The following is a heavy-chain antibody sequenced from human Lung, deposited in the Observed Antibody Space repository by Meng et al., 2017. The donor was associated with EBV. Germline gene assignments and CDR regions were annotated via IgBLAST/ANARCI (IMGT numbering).Heavy chain of an antibody. V-gene: IGHV1-69*09. J-gene: IGHJ4*02. CDR1: GYTFTNYG. CDR3: AREDSSGYSYYFDY. D-gene: IGHD3-22*01. Sequence: QVQVVQSGVEVKKPGASVKVSCKASGYTFTNYGITWMRQAPGQGLEWMGRIIPILGIANYAQKFQGRVTITADKSTSTAYMELSSLRSEDTAVYYCAREDSSGYSYYFDYWGQGTLVTVSS. CDR2: IIPILGIA.